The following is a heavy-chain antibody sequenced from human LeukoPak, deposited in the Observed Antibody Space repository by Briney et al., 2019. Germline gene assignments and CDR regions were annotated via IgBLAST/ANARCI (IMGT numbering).Heavy chain of an antibody. CDR1: GYTFTSYG. V-gene: IGHV1-18*01. J-gene: IGHJ1*01. CDR2: ISAYNGNT. CDR3: ARSPPGSSTTGYFQH. D-gene: IGHD2-2*01. Sequence: ASVKVSCKASGYTFTSYGISWVRQAPGQGLEWMGWISAYNGNTNYAQKLQGRVTMTTDTSTSTAYMELRSLRSDDTAVYYCARSPPGSSTTGYFQHWGQGTLVTVSS.